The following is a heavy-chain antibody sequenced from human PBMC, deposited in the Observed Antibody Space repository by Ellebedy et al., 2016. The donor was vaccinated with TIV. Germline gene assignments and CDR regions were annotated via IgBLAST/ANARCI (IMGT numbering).Heavy chain of an antibody. Sequence: ASVKVSCXASGYTFASYYMHWVRQAPGQGLEWMGIINPSGGSTSYAQKFQGRVTMTRDTSTSTVYMELSSLRSEDTAVYYCARSMGTRGPIDYWGQGTLVTVSS. CDR2: INPSGGST. V-gene: IGHV1-46*01. J-gene: IGHJ4*02. CDR1: GYTFASYY. CDR3: ARSMGTRGPIDY. D-gene: IGHD2/OR15-2a*01.